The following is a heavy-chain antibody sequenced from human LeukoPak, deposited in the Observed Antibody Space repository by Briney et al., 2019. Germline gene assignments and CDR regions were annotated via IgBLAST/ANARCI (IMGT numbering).Heavy chain of an antibody. J-gene: IGHJ4*02. D-gene: IGHD2-21*02. V-gene: IGHV1-69*05. CDR2: IIPIFGTA. Sequence: VASVKVSCKASGGTFSSYAISWVRQAPGQGLEWMGRIIPIFGTANYAQKFQGRVTITTHESTSTAYMELSSLRSEDTAVYYCARDLYCGGDCYSWFDYWGQGTLVTVSS. CDR3: ARDLYCGGDCYSWFDY. CDR1: GGTFSSYA.